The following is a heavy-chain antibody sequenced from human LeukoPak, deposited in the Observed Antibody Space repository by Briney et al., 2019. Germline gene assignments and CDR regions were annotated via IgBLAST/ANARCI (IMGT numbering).Heavy chain of an antibody. CDR2: IIPIFGTA. CDR3: ARGQGGLRYFEKY. CDR1: GGTFIIYA. V-gene: IGHV1-69*13. D-gene: IGHD3-9*01. Sequence: SVKVSCKASGGTFIIYAISWVRQAPGQGLEWMGGIIPIFGTANYAQKFQGSVTITADESTSTAYMELSSLRSEDTAVYYCARGQGGLRYFEKYWGQGTLVTVSS. J-gene: IGHJ4*02.